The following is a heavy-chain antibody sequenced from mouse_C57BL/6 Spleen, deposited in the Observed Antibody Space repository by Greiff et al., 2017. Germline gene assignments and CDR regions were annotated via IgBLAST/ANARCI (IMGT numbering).Heavy chain of an antibody. CDR3: ARAELGRYFDY. CDR2: ISSGSSTI. Sequence: VQLKESGGGLVKPGGSLKLSCAASGFTFSDYGMHWVRQAPEKGLEWVAYISSGSSTIYYADTVKGRFTISRDNAKNTLFLQMTSLGSEDTAMYYCARAELGRYFDYWGQGTTLTVSS. CDR1: GFTFSDYG. V-gene: IGHV5-17*01. J-gene: IGHJ2*01. D-gene: IGHD4-1*01.